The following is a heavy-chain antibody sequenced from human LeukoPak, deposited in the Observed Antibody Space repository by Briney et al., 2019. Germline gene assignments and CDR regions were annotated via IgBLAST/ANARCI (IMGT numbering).Heavy chain of an antibody. D-gene: IGHD3-9*01. CDR3: AGGPVLRYFDWLLYGGEEGDHY. V-gene: IGHV3-48*03. CDR2: ISSSGSTI. J-gene: IGHJ4*02. Sequence: PGGSLRLSCAASGFTFSSYEMNWVRQAPGKGLEWVSYISSSGSTIYYADSVKGRFSISRDNAKSSLYLQMNSLRAEDTAVYYCAGGPVLRYFDWLLYGGEEGDHYWGRGTLVTVSS. CDR1: GFTFSSYE.